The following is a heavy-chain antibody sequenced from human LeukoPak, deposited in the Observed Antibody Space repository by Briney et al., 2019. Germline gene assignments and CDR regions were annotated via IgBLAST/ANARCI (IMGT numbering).Heavy chain of an antibody. Sequence: ASVKVSCKASGYTFTSYGISWVRQAPGQGLEWMGWISAYNGNTNYAQKLQGRVTMTTDTSTSTAYMELRSLRSDDTAVYYCARDRRSVIPYYYYYGMGVWGQGTTVTVSS. CDR2: ISAYNGNT. CDR3: ARDRRSVIPYYYYYGMGV. CDR1: GYTFTSYG. J-gene: IGHJ6*02. D-gene: IGHD2-21*01. V-gene: IGHV1-18*01.